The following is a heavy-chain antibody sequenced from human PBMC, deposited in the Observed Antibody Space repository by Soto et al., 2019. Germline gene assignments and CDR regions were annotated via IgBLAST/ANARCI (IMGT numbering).Heavy chain of an antibody. Sequence: SETLSLTCTVSGGSISSYYWSWMRQPTGKALECIGYIYCSGSTNYNPSLKSRVTISVDTSKNQFSLKLSSVTAADTAVYYCARVRGGNSLYYYGMDVWGQGTTVTVSS. CDR3: ARVRGGNSLYYYGMDV. CDR2: IYCSGST. J-gene: IGHJ6*02. D-gene: IGHD2-21*02. V-gene: IGHV4-59*01. CDR1: GGSISSYY.